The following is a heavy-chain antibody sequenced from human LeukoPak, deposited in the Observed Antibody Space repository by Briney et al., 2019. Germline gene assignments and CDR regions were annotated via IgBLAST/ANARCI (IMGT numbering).Heavy chain of an antibody. CDR3: ARSRGVTDFDY. D-gene: IGHD3-10*01. CDR1: GFTLSDYY. J-gene: IGHJ4*02. CDR2: VSSSSTYT. V-gene: IGHV3-11*06. Sequence: GGSLRLSCAASGFTLSDYYMSWIRQAPGKGLEWVSYVSSSSTYTNYADSVKGRFTISRDNAKSSLYLQMNSLRAEDTAVYYCARSRGVTDFDYWGQGTQVTVSS.